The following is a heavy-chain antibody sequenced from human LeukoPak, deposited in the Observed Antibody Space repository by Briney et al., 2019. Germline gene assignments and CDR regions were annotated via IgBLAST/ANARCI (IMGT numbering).Heavy chain of an antibody. V-gene: IGHV4-59*01. CDR1: GGSISSYY. Sequence: SETLSLTCTVSGGSISSYYWSWIRQPPGKGLEWIGFIYDSGSTNYNPSLKSRVTISVDTSKNQFSLKLRSVTAADTAIYYCARGGYYGSGNDFRFDPWGQGTLVTVSS. J-gene: IGHJ5*02. CDR3: ARGGYYGSGNDFRFDP. CDR2: IYDSGST. D-gene: IGHD3-10*01.